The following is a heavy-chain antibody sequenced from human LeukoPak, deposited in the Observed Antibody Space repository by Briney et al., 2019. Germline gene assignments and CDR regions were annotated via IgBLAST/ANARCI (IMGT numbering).Heavy chain of an antibody. CDR2: IGSDGSRG. J-gene: IGHJ3*01. Sequence: QPGGSLRLSCAASGFSFSSHGMHWVRQAPGKGLEWLAVIGSDGSRGSYADSVRGRLTISRDNSKNMLFLQVNSLRVEDSAVYFCARDDTLPDNGLDAWGQGTMVTVSS. CDR3: ARDDTLPDNGLDA. V-gene: IGHV3-33*01. CDR1: GFSFSSHG. D-gene: IGHD2-8*01.